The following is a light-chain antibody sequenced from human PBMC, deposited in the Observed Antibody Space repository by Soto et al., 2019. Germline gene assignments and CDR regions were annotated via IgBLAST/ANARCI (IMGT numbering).Light chain of an antibody. V-gene: IGKV3-20*01. Sequence: EIVLTQSPATLSLSPGESATLSCRASQSVSSYLAWYHQKPRQAPRLLIYGAYSRATGIPDRFSGSGSGTDFTLTISKLEPEDFAVYYCQQHGSSSTWTCGQGTKVDI. CDR3: QQHGSSSTWT. J-gene: IGKJ1*01. CDR1: QSVSSY. CDR2: GAY.